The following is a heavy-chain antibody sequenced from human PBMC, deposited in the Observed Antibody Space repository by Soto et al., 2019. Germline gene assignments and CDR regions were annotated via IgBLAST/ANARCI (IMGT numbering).Heavy chain of an antibody. J-gene: IGHJ4*02. Sequence: QVQLVQSGAEVRKPGSSVRVSCKASGGSFNRHTISWVRQAPGQGLEWMGGIIPIFGTANHAQKFQGRVTIIADESTSTVYMELSSLRSEDTAVYYCAREHYYDSSGFFNPFDYWGQGTLVTVSS. V-gene: IGHV1-69*01. D-gene: IGHD3-22*01. CDR1: GGSFNRHT. CDR3: AREHYYDSSGFFNPFDY. CDR2: IIPIFGTA.